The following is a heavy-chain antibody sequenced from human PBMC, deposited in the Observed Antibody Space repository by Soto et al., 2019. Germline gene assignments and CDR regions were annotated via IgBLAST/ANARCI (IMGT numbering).Heavy chain of an antibody. Sequence: SETLSLTCAVSGGTISSGGYSWSWIRQPPGKGLEWIGYIYHSGSTYYNPSLKSRVTISVDRSKNQFSLKLSSVTAADTAVYFCARGSSGSYYNRFDPWGQGTLVTVSS. V-gene: IGHV4-30-2*01. CDR2: IYHSGST. CDR1: GGTISSGGYS. CDR3: ARGSSGSYYNRFDP. J-gene: IGHJ5*02. D-gene: IGHD3-10*01.